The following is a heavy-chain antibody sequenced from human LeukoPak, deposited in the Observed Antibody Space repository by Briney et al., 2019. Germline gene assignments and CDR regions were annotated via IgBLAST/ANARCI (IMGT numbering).Heavy chain of an antibody. CDR3: ARDELDSYYYYYMDV. Sequence: SETLSLTCAVYGGSFSGYYWSWIRQPPGKGLEWIGEINHSGSTNYNPSLKSRVTISVDTSKNQFSLKLSSVTAEDTAVYYCARDELDSYYYYYMDVWGKGTTVTVSS. CDR1: GGSFSGYY. V-gene: IGHV4-34*01. CDR2: INHSGST. J-gene: IGHJ6*03. D-gene: IGHD1-7*01.